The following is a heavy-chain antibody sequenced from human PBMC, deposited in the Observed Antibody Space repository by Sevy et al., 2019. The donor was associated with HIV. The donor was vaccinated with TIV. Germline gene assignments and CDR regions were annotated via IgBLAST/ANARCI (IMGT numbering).Heavy chain of an antibody. CDR1: GFTFSSYG. V-gene: IGHV3-33*01. CDR2: IWFDGSNK. CDR3: AGESPSDWYLDS. J-gene: IGHJ4*02. Sequence: GGSLRLSCAASGFTFSSYGMHWVRQAPGKGLEWVAAIWFDGSNKYYEDSVKGRFTIFRDNSKNTQYLQMNSLRAEDTAVYYCAGESPSDWYLDSWGQGTLVTVSS. D-gene: IGHD6-19*01.